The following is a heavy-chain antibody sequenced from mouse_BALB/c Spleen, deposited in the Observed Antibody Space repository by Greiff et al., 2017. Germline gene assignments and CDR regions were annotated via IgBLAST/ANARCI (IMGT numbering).Heavy chain of an antibody. CDR3: TRGYYYGSSGFDY. CDR2: IYPGNSDT. Sequence: EVQLQQSGTVLARPGASVKMSCKASGYSFTSYWMHWVKQRPGQGLEWIGAIYPGNSDTSYNQKFKGKAKLTAVTSASTAYMELSSLTNEDSAVYYCTRGYYYGSSGFDYWGQGTTLTVSS. D-gene: IGHD1-1*01. V-gene: IGHV1-5*01. CDR1: GYSFTSYW. J-gene: IGHJ2*01.